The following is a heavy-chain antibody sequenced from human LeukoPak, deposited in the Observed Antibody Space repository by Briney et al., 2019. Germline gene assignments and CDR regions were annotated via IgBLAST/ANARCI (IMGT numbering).Heavy chain of an antibody. J-gene: IGHJ5*02. CDR1: GGSISSYY. Sequence: SETLSLTCTVSGGSISSYYWSWIRQPAGKGLEWIERIYTSGSTNYNPSLKSRVTISVDKSKNQFSLKLSSVTAADTAVYYCARDAVSGSYPWFDPWGQGTLVTVSS. V-gene: IGHV4-4*07. D-gene: IGHD1-26*01. CDR2: IYTSGST. CDR3: ARDAVSGSYPWFDP.